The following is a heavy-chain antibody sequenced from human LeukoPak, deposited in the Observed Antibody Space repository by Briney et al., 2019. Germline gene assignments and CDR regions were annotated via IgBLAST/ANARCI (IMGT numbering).Heavy chain of an antibody. V-gene: IGHV5-51*01. CDR1: GYSFPTYW. CDR3: ARGKFVDFDY. J-gene: IGHJ4*02. Sequence: GESLKISCKGSGYSFPTYWIGWVRQMPGKGLEWMGIIYPGDSDTRYSPSFEGEVTISADKSISTAYLQWSSLKASDTAMYYCARGKFVDFDYWGQGTLVTVSS. D-gene: IGHD2-21*01. CDR2: IYPGDSDT.